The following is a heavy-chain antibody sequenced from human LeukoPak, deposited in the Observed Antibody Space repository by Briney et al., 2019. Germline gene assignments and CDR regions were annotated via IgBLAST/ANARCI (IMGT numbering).Heavy chain of an antibody. CDR1: GFTFSSYG. CDR3: ARLGSSWSFDY. CDR2: IRYDGGNK. V-gene: IGHV3-33*01. D-gene: IGHD6-13*01. Sequence: SGGSLRLSCAASGFTFSSYGMNWVRQAPGKGLEWVAVIRYDGGNKYYGDSVKGRFTISRDNSKNTVSLQMNSLRVEDTAVYYCARLGSSWSFDYWGQGTLVTVSS. J-gene: IGHJ4*02.